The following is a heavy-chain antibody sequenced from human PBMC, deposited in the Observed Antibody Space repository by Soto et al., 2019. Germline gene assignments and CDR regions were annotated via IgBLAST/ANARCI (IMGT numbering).Heavy chain of an antibody. Sequence: ASVKVSCKASGYTFTSYGISWVRQAPGQGLEWMGWISAYNGNTNYAQKLQGRVTMTTDTSTSTAYMELRSLRSDDTAVYYCARMHGRFGVVAIFDYWGQGTLVTVSS. CDR3: ARMHGRFGVVAIFDY. CDR1: GYTFTSYG. D-gene: IGHD3-3*01. J-gene: IGHJ4*02. CDR2: ISAYNGNT. V-gene: IGHV1-18*01.